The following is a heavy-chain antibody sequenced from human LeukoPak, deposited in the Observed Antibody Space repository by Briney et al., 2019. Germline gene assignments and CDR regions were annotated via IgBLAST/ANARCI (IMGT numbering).Heavy chain of an antibody. CDR1: GFTFSSYS. J-gene: IGHJ3*02. CDR3: ARGGLNFDAFDI. V-gene: IGHV3-21*01. D-gene: IGHD1-7*01. CDR2: IGSRSTYT. Sequence: GGSLRLSCAASGFTFSSYSMNWVRQAPGKGLEWFSSIGSRSTYTYSADSGKGRFTISRDNAKNSLYLQMNSLRAGDSAVYYCARGGLNFDAFDIWGQGTMVTVSS.